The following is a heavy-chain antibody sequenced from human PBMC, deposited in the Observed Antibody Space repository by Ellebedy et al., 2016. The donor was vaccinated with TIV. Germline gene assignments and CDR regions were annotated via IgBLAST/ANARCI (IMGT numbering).Heavy chain of an antibody. V-gene: IGHV3-23*01. CDR1: GFTFSSYA. D-gene: IGHD3-22*01. J-gene: IGHJ4*02. Sequence: GESLKISCAASGFTFSSYAMSWVRQAPGMGLEWVSTISNTGSRTYYADSVEGRFIISRDNSKKTLYLPMNSRRAEDTAAYYCAKGRGGGSDSSAPRYYFDYWGLGTLVTVSS. CDR2: ISNTGSRT. CDR3: AKGRGGGSDSSAPRYYFDY.